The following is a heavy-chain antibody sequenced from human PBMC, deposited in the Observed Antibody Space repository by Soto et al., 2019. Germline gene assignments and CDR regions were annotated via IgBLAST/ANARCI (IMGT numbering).Heavy chain of an antibody. V-gene: IGHV3-74*01. CDR3: ATAEVDY. CDR1: GYTFRNHW. CDR2: MNSDGSII. Sequence: GGSLRLSCAVAGYTFRNHWMHWVRQAPGKGLEWVSRMNSDGSIINYKDSVKGRFTVSRDNDKNTLYLQMNSLRVEDTAVYYCATAEVDYWGPGTLVTVSS. J-gene: IGHJ4*02.